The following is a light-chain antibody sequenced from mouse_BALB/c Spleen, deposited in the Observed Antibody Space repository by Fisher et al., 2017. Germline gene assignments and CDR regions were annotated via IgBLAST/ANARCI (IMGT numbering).Light chain of an antibody. V-gene: IGKV4-69*01. J-gene: IGKJ2*01. CDR1: SSVSY. Sequence: IVMTQSPALMAASPGEKVTMTCSASSSVSYMYWYQQKPGSSPKPWIYDTSNLASGFPARFSGSGSGTSYSLIISSMEAEDAATFYCQQYSGYPYTFGGGTKLEIK. CDR2: DTS. CDR3: QQYSGYPYT.